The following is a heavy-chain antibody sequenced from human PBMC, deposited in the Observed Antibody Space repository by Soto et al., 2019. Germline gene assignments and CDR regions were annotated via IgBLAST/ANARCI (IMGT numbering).Heavy chain of an antibody. CDR1: GFTFSSYA. CDR3: ANCVHAGPAHYYYMDV. V-gene: IGHV3-23*01. CDR2: ISGSGGST. J-gene: IGHJ6*03. D-gene: IGHD1-1*01. Sequence: GGSLRLSCAASGFTFSSYAMSWVRQAPGKGLEWVSAISGSGGSTYYAESVKGRFTISRDNSKNTLYLQMNSLRAEDTAVYYCANCVHAGPAHYYYMDVWGKGTTVTVSS.